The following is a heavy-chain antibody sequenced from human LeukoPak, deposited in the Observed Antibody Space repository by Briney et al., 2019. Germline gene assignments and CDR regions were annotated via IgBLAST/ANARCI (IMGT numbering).Heavy chain of an antibody. CDR2: IRSKAYGGTT. V-gene: IGHV3-49*03. CDR3: TRDTAMVTYDY. J-gene: IGHJ4*02. CDR1: GFTFGDYA. Sequence: GSLRLSCTASGFTFGDYAMSWFRQAPGKGLEWVGFIRSKAYGGTTEYAASVKDRFTISRDDSKSIAYLQMNSLKTEDTAVYYCTRDTAMVTYDYWGQGTLVTVSS. D-gene: IGHD5-18*01.